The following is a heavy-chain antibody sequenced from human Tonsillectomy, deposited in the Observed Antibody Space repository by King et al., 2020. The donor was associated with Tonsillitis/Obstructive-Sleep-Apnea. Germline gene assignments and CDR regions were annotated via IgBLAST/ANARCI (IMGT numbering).Heavy chain of an antibody. CDR3: ARATGIVGAMPDY. D-gene: IGHD1-26*01. V-gene: IGHV1-46*01. Sequence: QLVQSGAEVKKPGASVKVSCKASGYTVTSYDMHWVRQAPGQGLEWMGIINPSGGSTSYAQKFQGRVTMTRDTATSPVYMGLGSLRSEETAGYYCARATGIVGAMPDYWGQGTLVTVSS. J-gene: IGHJ4*02. CDR1: GYTVTSYD. CDR2: INPSGGST.